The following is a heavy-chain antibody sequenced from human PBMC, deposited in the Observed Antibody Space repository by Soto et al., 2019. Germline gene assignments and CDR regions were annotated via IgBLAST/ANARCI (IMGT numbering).Heavy chain of an antibody. CDR2: INAGNGNT. Sequence: QVQLVQSGAEVKKHGASVKVSCKASGYTFTSYAIAWVRQAPGQSLEWMGWINAGNGNTKYSQEFQGRVIITRDTSAGTAYMELRSLRSEDPAVYYCATPIVAFYWGQGTLVTVSS. J-gene: IGHJ4*02. D-gene: IGHD5-12*01. CDR3: ATPIVAFY. V-gene: IGHV1-3*01. CDR1: GYTFTSYA.